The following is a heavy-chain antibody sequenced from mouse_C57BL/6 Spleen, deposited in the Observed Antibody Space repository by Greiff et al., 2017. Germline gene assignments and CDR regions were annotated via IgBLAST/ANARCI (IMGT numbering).Heavy chain of an antibody. Sequence: VQLQQSVAELVRPGASVKLSCTASGFNIKNTYMHWVKQRPEQGLEWIGRIDPVNGNTKYAPKFRGKATITADTPSNTAYLQLSSLTSEDTAIYYWARSPNWDVAWFADWGQGTLFTVSA. V-gene: IGHV14-3*01. J-gene: IGHJ3*01. CDR3: ARSPNWDVAWFAD. CDR1: GFNIKNTY. CDR2: IDPVNGNT. D-gene: IGHD4-1*02.